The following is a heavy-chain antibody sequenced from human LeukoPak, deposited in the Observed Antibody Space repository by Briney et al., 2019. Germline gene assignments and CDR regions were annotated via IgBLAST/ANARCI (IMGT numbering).Heavy chain of an antibody. CDR3: AKAGMATYFEREGY. V-gene: IGHV3-30*18. CDR2: ISYDGSNK. D-gene: IGHD5-24*01. J-gene: IGHJ4*02. Sequence: PGGSLRLSCAASGFTFSNYGMHWVRQAPGKGLEWVAVISYDGSNKYYADSVKGRFTISRDNSKNMLYLQMNSLRAEDTAVYYCAKAGMATYFEREGYWGQGTLVTVSS. CDR1: GFTFSNYG.